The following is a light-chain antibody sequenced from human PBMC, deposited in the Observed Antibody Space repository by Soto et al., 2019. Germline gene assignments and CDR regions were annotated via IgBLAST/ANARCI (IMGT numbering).Light chain of an antibody. CDR2: DTS. J-gene: IGKJ4*01. V-gene: IGKV3-11*01. CDR3: QQRSNWPLT. CDR1: QSVSSY. Sequence: DIVLRQSPATLSLSPGERATLSCRASQSVSSYLAWYQQKPGQAPRLHIYDTSNRATGIPARFSGSGSGTDFTLTITSLEPEDFAVYYCQQRSNWPLTFGGGTKVDIK.